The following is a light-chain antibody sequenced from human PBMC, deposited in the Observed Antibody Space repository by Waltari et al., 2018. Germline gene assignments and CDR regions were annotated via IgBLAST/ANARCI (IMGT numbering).Light chain of an antibody. V-gene: IGLV1-47*01. Sequence: QSVLTPPPSASGTPGQRVTISCSGSRPTLGSNHVYWYQQLPGTAPKLLIYRNNQRPSGVPDRFSGSKSGTSASLAISGLRSEDESDYYCAAWDDSLSGPVFGGGTKLTVL. CDR3: AAWDDSLSGPV. CDR2: RNN. J-gene: IGLJ3*02. CDR1: RPTLGSNH.